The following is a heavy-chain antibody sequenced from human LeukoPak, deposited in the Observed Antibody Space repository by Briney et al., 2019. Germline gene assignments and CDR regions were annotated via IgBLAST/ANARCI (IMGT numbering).Heavy chain of an antibody. CDR3: ARGRANSGYVFVLRRQRFDP. CDR1: GGTINSSGYY. D-gene: IGHD5-12*01. V-gene: IGHV4-39*01. J-gene: IGHJ5*02. CDR2: IYYTERA. Sequence: PSETLSLTCTVSGGTINSSGYYWAWIRQPPGKGLEWIGNIYYTERAYYSPSLKSRVTISVDTSKNQFSLRLNSVTAADTAVYYCARGRANSGYVFVLRRQRFDPWGQGTLVTVSS.